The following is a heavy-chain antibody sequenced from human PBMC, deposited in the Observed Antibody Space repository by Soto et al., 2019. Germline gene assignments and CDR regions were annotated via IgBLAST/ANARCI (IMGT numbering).Heavy chain of an antibody. CDR1: GFTFSSYA. J-gene: IGHJ4*02. Sequence: PGGSLRLSCAASGFTFSSYAMSWVRQAPGKGLEWVSAISGSGVSTYYADSVKGRFTISRDNSKNTLYLQMNSLRAEDTAVYYCAKDSSGSYGLTFDYWGQGTLVTVSS. CDR2: ISGSGVST. CDR3: AKDSSGSYGLTFDY. D-gene: IGHD1-26*01. V-gene: IGHV3-23*01.